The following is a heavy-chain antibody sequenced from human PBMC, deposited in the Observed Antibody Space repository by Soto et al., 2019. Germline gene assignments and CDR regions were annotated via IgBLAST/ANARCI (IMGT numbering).Heavy chain of an antibody. J-gene: IGHJ5*02. CDR1: GHSMSNTDYF. CDR3: ARASSCAYDSCAFDP. CDR2: LFYTGHT. Sequence: SETLSLTCTVSGHSMSNTDYFWGWIRQTPWSDLQWIGSLFYTGHTYYNPSLLSRVTISADTSKNQFSLKLSSVTAADTAVYYCARASSCAYDSCAFDPWGQGTLVTVSS. D-gene: IGHD3-16*01. V-gene: IGHV4-39*07.